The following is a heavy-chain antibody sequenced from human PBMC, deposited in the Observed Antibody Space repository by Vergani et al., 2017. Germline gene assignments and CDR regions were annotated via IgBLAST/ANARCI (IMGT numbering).Heavy chain of an antibody. Sequence: QVQLVESGGGLVKPGGSLRLSCAASGFTFSDHYMNWIRQAPGKGLEWISYISSSSSILYYADSVRGRFTVSRDNAQNSLYLQMNSLRADDTAIYYCARGGGSSSPSFDLWGQGSLVTVSS. CDR3: ARGGGSSSPSFDL. CDR1: GFTFSDHY. D-gene: IGHD3-16*01. J-gene: IGHJ4*02. CDR2: ISSSSSIL. V-gene: IGHV3-11*01.